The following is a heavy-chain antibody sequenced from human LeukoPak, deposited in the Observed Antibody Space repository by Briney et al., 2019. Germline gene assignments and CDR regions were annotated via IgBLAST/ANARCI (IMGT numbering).Heavy chain of an antibody. D-gene: IGHD6-13*01. Sequence: GGTLRLSCAASGFTFSSYWMQWGRQEPGEELVGVSRINSDGSSTSYADSVKGRFTISRDNAKNTLYLQMNSLRAEDTTAYYCSRVWYSSSWMDFDYSGQATLVTASS. CDR3: SRVWYSSSWMDFDY. V-gene: IGHV3-74*01. J-gene: IGHJ4*02. CDR1: GFTFSSYW. CDR2: INSDGSST.